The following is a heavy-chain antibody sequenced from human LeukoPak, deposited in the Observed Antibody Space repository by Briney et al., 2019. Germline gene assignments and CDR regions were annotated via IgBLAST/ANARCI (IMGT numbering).Heavy chain of an antibody. Sequence: GGTLRLSCAASGFTFSSYGMSWVRQAPGKGLEWVSGINSGGSTYYADSVKGRFTISRDSSKNTLYLQMNSLRAEDTAVYYCAKDARSSSSWYSGGYYYYYMDVWGKGTTVTVS. V-gene: IGHV3-23*01. CDR2: INSGGST. CDR1: GFTFSSYG. J-gene: IGHJ6*03. CDR3: AKDARSSSSWYSGGYYYYYMDV. D-gene: IGHD6-13*01.